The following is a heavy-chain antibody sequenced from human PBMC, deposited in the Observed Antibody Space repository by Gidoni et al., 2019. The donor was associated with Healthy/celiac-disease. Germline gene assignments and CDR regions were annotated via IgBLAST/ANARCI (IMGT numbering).Heavy chain of an antibody. Sequence: EVQLVESGGGLIQPGGSLRLSCAASGFTVSSNYMSWVRQAPGKGLEWVSAIYSGGSTYYADSVKGRFTISRDNSKNTLYLQMNSLRAEDTAVYYCARVSYRGVYYYYYYMDVWGKGTTVTVSS. CDR2: IYSGGST. J-gene: IGHJ6*03. D-gene: IGHD1-26*01. V-gene: IGHV3-53*01. CDR1: GFTVSSNY. CDR3: ARVSYRGVYYYYYYMDV.